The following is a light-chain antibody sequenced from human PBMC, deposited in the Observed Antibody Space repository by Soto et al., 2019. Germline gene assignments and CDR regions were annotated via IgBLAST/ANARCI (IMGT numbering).Light chain of an antibody. Sequence: DIQMTQSPSSLSASVGDRLTITCRASQGISTYFNWYQQKPGKAPKLLIYDAATLESGVPSRFSGSGSGTEFTLTISSLQPDDFATYYCQQYNSYSWTFGQGTKVDIK. CDR1: QGISTY. CDR3: QQYNSYSWT. V-gene: IGKV1-5*01. CDR2: DAA. J-gene: IGKJ1*01.